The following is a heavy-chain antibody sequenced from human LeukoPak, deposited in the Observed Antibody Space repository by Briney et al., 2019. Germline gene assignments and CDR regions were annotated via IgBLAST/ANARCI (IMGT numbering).Heavy chain of an antibody. D-gene: IGHD5-18*01. CDR2: IYYSGST. J-gene: IGHJ4*02. V-gene: IGHV4-39*01. Sequence: SETLSLTCTVSGGSISSGGYYWGWIRQSPGKGLEWIGSIYYSGSTYYNPSLQSRVTISVDTSKNQFSLKLSSVTAADTAVYYCARLPDNTEFDYWGQGTLVTVSS. CDR3: ARLPDNTEFDY. CDR1: GGSISSGGYY.